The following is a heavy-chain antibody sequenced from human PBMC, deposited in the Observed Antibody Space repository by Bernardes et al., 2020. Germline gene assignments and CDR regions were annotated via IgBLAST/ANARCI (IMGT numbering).Heavy chain of an antibody. CDR1: GFTFNNYA. Sequence: GWSLRLSCAASGFTFNNYAMNWVRQAPGKGLEWVSATSGSGGSTYYADSVRGRFTISRDNSNNTLYLQMNTLRAEDTAIYYCAKARVTYYGNFFDYWGQGILVTVSS. CDR3: AKARVTYYGNFFDY. D-gene: IGHD4-17*01. J-gene: IGHJ4*02. CDR2: TSGSGGST. V-gene: IGHV3-23*01.